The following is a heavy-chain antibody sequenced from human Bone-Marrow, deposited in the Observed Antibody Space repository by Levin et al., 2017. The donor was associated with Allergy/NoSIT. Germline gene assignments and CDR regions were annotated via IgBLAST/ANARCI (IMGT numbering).Heavy chain of an antibody. CDR2: IWYDGSDK. Sequence: LSLTCAASGFTISTNYMSWVRPAPGKGLEWVAVIWYDGSDKYYVDSVKGRFTISRDNSKKTLYLQMNSLRAEDTAVYYCAKAVAGTGTPHLWGQGTLVTVSS. CDR3: AKAVAGTGTPHL. V-gene: IGHV3-33*08. D-gene: IGHD6-19*01. J-gene: IGHJ4*02. CDR1: GFTISTNY.